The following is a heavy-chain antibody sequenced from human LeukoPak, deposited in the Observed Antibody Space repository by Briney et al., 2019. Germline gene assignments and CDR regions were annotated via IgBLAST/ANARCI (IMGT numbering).Heavy chain of an antibody. CDR2: ISHDGSNI. V-gene: IGHV3-30*18. CDR1: GFTFSSYG. J-gene: IGHJ5*02. Sequence: GGSLRLSCAASGFTFSSYGMHWVRQAPGKGLEWVAVISHDGSNIHYGDSVQGRFTISRDNSKNTLYLQMNSLRAEDTAMYYCAKDPYRVVVATGNYLDPWGQGTLVTVSS. CDR3: AKDPYRVVVATGNYLDP. D-gene: IGHD2-15*01.